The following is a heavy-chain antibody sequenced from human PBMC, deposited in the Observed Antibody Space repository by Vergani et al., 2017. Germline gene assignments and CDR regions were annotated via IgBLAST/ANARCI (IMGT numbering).Heavy chain of an antibody. V-gene: IGHV4-61*02. CDR2: IYTSGRT. J-gene: IGHJ4*02. CDR1: GGSISSGNYY. Sequence: QVQLQESGPELVKPSQTLSLTCTVSGGSISSGNYYWSWIRQPAWKGLEWIGRIYTSGRTNYNPSLKSRVTIAVDTSKNQFSLKLSAVTAADTAVYYGARGGADYYDSSGWYYWGQGTLVTVSS. D-gene: IGHD3-22*01. CDR3: ARGGADYYDSSGWYY.